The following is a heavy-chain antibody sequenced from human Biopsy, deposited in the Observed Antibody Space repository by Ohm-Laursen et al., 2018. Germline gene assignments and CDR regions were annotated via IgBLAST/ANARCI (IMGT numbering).Heavy chain of an antibody. V-gene: IGHV1-2*02. CDR2: INCKTGAT. J-gene: IGHJ4*01. CDR3: ARGPLNGHKDFDF. Sequence: ASVKVSCKASSYTFTDYNIHWMRQAPGQGLEWLGYINCKTGATNYAQKFQGTVPMTRDTSISTAYLALGSLRSADTANFYWARGPLNGHKDFDFWGQGSLVTVSS. CDR1: SYTFTDYN. D-gene: IGHD2-8*01.